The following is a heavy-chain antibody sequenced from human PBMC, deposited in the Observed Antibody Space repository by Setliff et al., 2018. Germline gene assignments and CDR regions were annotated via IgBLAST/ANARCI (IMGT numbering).Heavy chain of an antibody. CDR3: FGAGTCSY. J-gene: IGHJ4*02. Sequence: LRLSCGASGFTYNNCWVSWVRQAPGKGLEWLASINPDGSEKYYVDSVKGRFTISRDNAKNSLSLQMNSLRTEDTAVYYCFGAGTCSYWGQGTQVTVSS. CDR2: INPDGSEK. CDR1: GFTYNNCW. D-gene: IGHD3-10*01. V-gene: IGHV3-7*01.